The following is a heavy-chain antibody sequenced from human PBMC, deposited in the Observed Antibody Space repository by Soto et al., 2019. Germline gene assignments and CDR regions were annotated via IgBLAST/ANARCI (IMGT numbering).Heavy chain of an antibody. CDR1: GGSFSGCY. D-gene: IGHD2-15*01. CDR3: ARHYCSGGSCSFDY. Sequence: QVQLQQWGAGLLKPSETLSLTCAVYGGSFSGCYWSWIRQPPGKGLEWIGEINHSGSTNYNPSLKSRVTISVDTSKNQFSLKLSSVTAADTAVYYCARHYCSGGSCSFDYWGQGTLVTVSS. V-gene: IGHV4-34*01. J-gene: IGHJ4*02. CDR2: INHSGST.